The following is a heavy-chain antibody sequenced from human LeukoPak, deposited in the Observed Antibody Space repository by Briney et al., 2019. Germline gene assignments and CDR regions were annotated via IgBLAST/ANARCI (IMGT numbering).Heavy chain of an antibody. V-gene: IGHV3-74*01. CDR1: GFTFSNHW. J-gene: IGHJ5*02. CDR3: ARGSDETVTISGWFDP. CDR2: LNSDGRTT. D-gene: IGHD4-17*01. Sequence: PGGSLRLSCAASGFTFSNHWMHWVRQGPGEGLVWVSRLNSDGRTTTYADSVKGRFTISRDNAKNTLYLQMNSLRVEDTAVYYCARGSDETVTISGWFDPWGQGTLVTVSS.